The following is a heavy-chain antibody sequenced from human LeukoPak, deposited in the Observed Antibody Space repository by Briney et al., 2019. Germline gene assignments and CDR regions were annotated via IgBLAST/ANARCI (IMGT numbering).Heavy chain of an antibody. Sequence: SETLSLTCTVSGGSISSSSYYWGWIRQPPGKGLEWIGSIYYSGSTYYNPSLKRRVPISVDTSKNQFSLKLSSVTAADTAVYYCARENGVALYYYYYMDVWGKGSTVTVSS. CDR3: ARENGVALYYYYYMDV. D-gene: IGHD2-8*01. V-gene: IGHV4-39*07. CDR1: GGSISSSSYY. CDR2: IYYSGST. J-gene: IGHJ6*03.